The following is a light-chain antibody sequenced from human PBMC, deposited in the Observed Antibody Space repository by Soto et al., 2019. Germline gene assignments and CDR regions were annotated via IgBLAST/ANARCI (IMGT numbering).Light chain of an antibody. V-gene: IGKV1-5*03. Sequence: DIQMTQSPSTLSASVGDRVTITCRASQYISSWLAWYQQKPGKAPKLLIYKASSLESGVPSRFSGSGSGTECTLTISSLQPDDFATYYCQQYNSQRTFGQGTKVELK. CDR1: QYISSW. CDR3: QQYNSQRT. CDR2: KAS. J-gene: IGKJ1*01.